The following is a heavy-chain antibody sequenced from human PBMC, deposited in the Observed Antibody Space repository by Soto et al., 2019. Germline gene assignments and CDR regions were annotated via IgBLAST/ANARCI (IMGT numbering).Heavy chain of an antibody. J-gene: IGHJ4*02. CDR3: AGYYNFDY. Sequence: EVQLVESRGGLVQPGGSLRLSCAASGFTFSSYAMNWVRQAPGKGLEWVSYISSGSGTIYYADSVKGRFTVSRDNAKNSLYLQMNSLRDEDTAVYFCAGYYNFDYWGQGTLVTVSS. D-gene: IGHD3-22*01. CDR2: ISSGSGTI. V-gene: IGHV3-48*02. CDR1: GFTFSSYA.